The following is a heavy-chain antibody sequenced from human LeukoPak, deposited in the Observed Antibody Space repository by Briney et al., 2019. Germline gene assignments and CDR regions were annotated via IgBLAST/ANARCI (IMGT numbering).Heavy chain of an antibody. V-gene: IGHV4-30-4*01. CDR2: IYYSGST. Sequence: SETLSLTCTVSGGSISSGEYYWSWNRQPPGKGLEWIGYIYYSGSTYYNPSLESRVTISIDTSKNQFSLKVSSVTAADTAVYYCARVSTEGDELMGPLDYWGQGTLVTVST. CDR1: GGSISSGEYY. J-gene: IGHJ4*02. D-gene: IGHD5-24*01. CDR3: ARVSTEGDELMGPLDY.